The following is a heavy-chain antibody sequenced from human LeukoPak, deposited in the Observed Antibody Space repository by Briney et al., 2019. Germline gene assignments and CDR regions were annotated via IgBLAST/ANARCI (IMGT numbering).Heavy chain of an antibody. J-gene: IGHJ6*03. V-gene: IGHV1-69*13. D-gene: IGHD5-24*01. CDR3: ASCIERPIYYYYMDV. Sequence: ASVKVSCKASGGTFSSYATSWVRQAPGQGLEWMGGIIPIFGTANYAQKFQGRVTFTADESTSTAYMELSSLRSEDTAVYYCASCIERPIYYYYMDVWGKGTTVTVSS. CDR2: IIPIFGTA. CDR1: GGTFSSYA.